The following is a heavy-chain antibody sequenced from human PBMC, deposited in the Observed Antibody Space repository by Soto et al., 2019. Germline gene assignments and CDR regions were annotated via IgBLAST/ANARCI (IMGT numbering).Heavy chain of an antibody. CDR1: GYSISSGYY. CDR3: ARDQFRRYCSSTRCYGMDV. V-gene: IGHV4-38-2*02. Sequence: SETLSLTCAVSGYSISSGYYWGWIRQPPGKGLEWIGSIYHSGSTYYNPSLKSRVTISVDTSKNQFSLKLSSVTAADTAVYYCARDQFRRYCSSTRCYGMDVWGQGTTVTVYS. CDR2: IYHSGST. J-gene: IGHJ6*02. D-gene: IGHD2-2*01.